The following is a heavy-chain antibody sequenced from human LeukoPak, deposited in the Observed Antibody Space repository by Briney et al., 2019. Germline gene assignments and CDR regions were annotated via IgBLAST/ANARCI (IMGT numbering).Heavy chain of an antibody. CDR3: AHQPSGSYSIDY. V-gene: IGHV4-39*01. D-gene: IGHD1-26*01. J-gene: IGHJ4*02. Sequence: SETLSLTCTVSGGSISSTTSYWGWIRQPPGEGLEWVGSFCYSGSTSFNPSLKSGVTISADMSKNQFSLKLSSVTAADTAVYYCAHQPSGSYSIDYWGQGTLVTVSS. CDR1: GGSISSTTSY. CDR2: FCYSGST.